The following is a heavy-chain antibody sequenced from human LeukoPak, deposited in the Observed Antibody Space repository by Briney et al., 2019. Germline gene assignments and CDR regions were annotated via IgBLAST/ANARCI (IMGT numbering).Heavy chain of an antibody. CDR1: GFTFSSYS. CDR3: ACILTTSNPIDY. J-gene: IGHJ4*02. D-gene: IGHD4-17*01. CDR2: ISTSSTTI. V-gene: IGHV3-48*01. Sequence: GGSLRLSCAASGFTFSSYSMNWVRQAPGKGLEWLSYISTSSTTIYYADSVKGRFTISRDNSKNTLYLQMSSLRPDDTAVYYCACILTTSNPIDYWGQGTLVTVSS.